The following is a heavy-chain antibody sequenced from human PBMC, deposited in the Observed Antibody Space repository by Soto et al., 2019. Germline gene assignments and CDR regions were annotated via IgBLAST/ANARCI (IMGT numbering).Heavy chain of an antibody. Sequence: ASVKVSCKTSGYTFSTFGISWVRQAPGQGLEWMGWISAYTGNTNYAQKLQGRVTMTTDTATNTAYMELNSLRAEDTAVYYCAKDSSSWYTSPGDYYYGMDVWGQGATVTVSS. CDR1: GYTFSTFG. CDR3: AKDSSSWYTSPGDYYYGMDV. D-gene: IGHD6-13*01. V-gene: IGHV1-18*01. CDR2: ISAYTGNT. J-gene: IGHJ6*02.